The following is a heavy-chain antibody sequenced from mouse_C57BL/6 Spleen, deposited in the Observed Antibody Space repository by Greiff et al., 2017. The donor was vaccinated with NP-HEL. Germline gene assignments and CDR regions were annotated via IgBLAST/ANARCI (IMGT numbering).Heavy chain of an antibody. CDR1: GFTFSSYT. J-gene: IGHJ2*01. CDR3: ARDSNYGD. V-gene: IGHV5-9*01. Sequence: EVMLVESGGGLVKPGGSLKLSCAASGFTFSSYTMSWVRQTPEKRLEWVATISGGGGNTYYPDSVKGRFTISRDNAKNTLYLQMSSLRSEDTALYYCARDSNYGDWGQGTTLTVSS. D-gene: IGHD2-5*01. CDR2: ISGGGGNT.